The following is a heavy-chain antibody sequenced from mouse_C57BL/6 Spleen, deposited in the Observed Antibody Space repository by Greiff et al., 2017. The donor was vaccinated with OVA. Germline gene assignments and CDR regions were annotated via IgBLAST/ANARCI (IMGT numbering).Heavy chain of an antibody. D-gene: IGHD1-1*01. Sequence: VQVVESGAELVRPGASVTLSCKASGYTFTDYEMHWVKQTPVHGLEWIGAIDPETGGTAYNQKFKGKAILTADKSSSTAYMELRSLTSEDSAVYYCTRKYYYYGSSYGYWGQGTTLTVSS. CDR2: IDPETGGT. V-gene: IGHV1-15*01. CDR3: TRKYYYYGSSYGY. J-gene: IGHJ2*01. CDR1: GYTFTDYE.